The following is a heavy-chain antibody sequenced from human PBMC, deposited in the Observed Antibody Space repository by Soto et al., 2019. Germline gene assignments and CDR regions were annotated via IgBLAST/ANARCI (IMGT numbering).Heavy chain of an antibody. J-gene: IGHJ6*02. CDR2: IIPIFGTA. D-gene: IGHD6-6*01. Sequence: QVQLVQSGAEVKKPGSSAKVSCKASGGTFSSYAISWVRQAPGQGLEWMGGIIPIFGTANYAQKFQGRVTITADESTSTAYMELSSLRSEDTAVYYCARHLGYSSSSRGYYYYYYGMDVWGQGTTVTVSS. CDR1: GGTFSSYA. CDR3: ARHLGYSSSSRGYYYYYYGMDV. V-gene: IGHV1-69*01.